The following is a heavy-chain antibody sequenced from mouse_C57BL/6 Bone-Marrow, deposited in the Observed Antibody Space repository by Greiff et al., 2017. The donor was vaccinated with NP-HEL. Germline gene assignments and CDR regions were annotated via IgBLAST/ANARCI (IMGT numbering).Heavy chain of an antibody. J-gene: IGHJ3*01. CDR2: ISNGGGST. D-gene: IGHD2-4*01. CDR3: ARQRDDYQAWFAY. CDR1: GFTFSDYY. Sequence: EVKVVESGGGLVQPGGSLKLSCAASGFTFSDYYMYWVRQTPEKRLEWVAYISNGGGSTYYPDTVKGRFTISRDNAKNTLYLQMSRLKSEDTAMYYCARQRDDYQAWFAYWGQGTLVTVSA. V-gene: IGHV5-12*01.